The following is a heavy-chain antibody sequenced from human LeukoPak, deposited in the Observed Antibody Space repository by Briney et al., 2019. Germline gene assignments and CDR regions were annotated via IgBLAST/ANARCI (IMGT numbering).Heavy chain of an antibody. D-gene: IGHD3-9*01. CDR2: ISGYNGYT. Sequence: GASVKVSCKTSYFTFSDYGIVWVRQAPGQGLEWMGWISGYNGYTSYAQHLQGRVTMTTDTSTSTAYLELRSLRSDDTAVYYCARSGRTYHQFRYYFDFWGQGTVVTVSS. V-gene: IGHV1-18*01. CDR3: ARSGRTYHQFRYYFDF. CDR1: YFTFSDYG. J-gene: IGHJ4*02.